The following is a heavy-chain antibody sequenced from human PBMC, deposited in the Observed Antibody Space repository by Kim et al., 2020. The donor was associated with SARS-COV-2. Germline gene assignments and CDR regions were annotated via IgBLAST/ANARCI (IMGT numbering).Heavy chain of an antibody. CDR3: AKALGLRYFDWLYDAFDI. D-gene: IGHD3-9*01. Sequence: KGRFTLPREHSKNTLYLQMNSLRAEDTAVYYCAKALGLRYFDWLYDAFDIWGQGTMVTVSS. V-gene: IGHV3-30*02. J-gene: IGHJ3*02.